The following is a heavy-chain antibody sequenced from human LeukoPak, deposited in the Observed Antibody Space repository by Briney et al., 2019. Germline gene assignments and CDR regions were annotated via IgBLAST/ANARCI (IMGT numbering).Heavy chain of an antibody. J-gene: IGHJ3*02. CDR2: IYTSGST. CDR3: ARQKCTSTSCLTKNAFDI. Sequence: SETLSLTCTVSGSISGYYWSWIRQPPGKGLEGIGYIYTSGSTNYNPSLESRVTISVDTSKNQFPLDLSSVAAADTAVYYCARQKCTSTSCLTKNAFDIWGQGTMVTVSS. CDR1: GSISGYY. D-gene: IGHD2-2*01. V-gene: IGHV4-4*09.